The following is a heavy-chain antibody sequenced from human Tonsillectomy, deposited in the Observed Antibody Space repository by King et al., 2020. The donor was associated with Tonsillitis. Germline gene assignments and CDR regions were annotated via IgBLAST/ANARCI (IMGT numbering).Heavy chain of an antibody. CDR2: IYYSGST. J-gene: IGHJ6*02. D-gene: IGHD5-18*01. V-gene: IGHV4-59*01. CDR3: ARDRGYSYGPNYYYSGMDV. Sequence: VQLQESGPGLVKPSETLSLTCTVSGGSISSYYWSWIRQPPGKGLEWIGYIYYSGSTNYNPSLKSRVTISVDTSKNQFSLKLSSVTAADTAVYYCARDRGYSYGPNYYYSGMDVWGQGTTVTVSS. CDR1: GGSISSYY.